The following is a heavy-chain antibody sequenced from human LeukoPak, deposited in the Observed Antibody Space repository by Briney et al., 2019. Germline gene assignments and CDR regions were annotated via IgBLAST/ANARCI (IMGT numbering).Heavy chain of an antibody. CDR3: AKEYSSGWYYFDY. CDR1: GITFSSYA. D-gene: IGHD6-19*01. Sequence: PGGSLRLSCAASGITFSSYALHWVRQAPGKGLEWVASLRYDGSNEYYADSVKGRFTISRDNSKYTLHLQMNNLRAEDMAVYYCAKEYSSGWYYFDYWGQGTLVTVSS. CDR2: LRYDGSNE. V-gene: IGHV3-30*02. J-gene: IGHJ4*02.